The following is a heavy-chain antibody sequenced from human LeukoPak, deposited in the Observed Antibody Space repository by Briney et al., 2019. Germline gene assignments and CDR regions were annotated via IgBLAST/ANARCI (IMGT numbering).Heavy chain of an antibody. CDR2: ISSSSSYI. CDR1: GFTFSSYS. CDR3: ARENIVVVPAPIDAFDI. D-gene: IGHD2-2*01. Sequence: SGGSLRLSCAASGFTFSSYSMNWVRQAPGKGLEWVSSISSSSSYIYYADSVKGRFTISRDNAKNSLYLQMNSLRAEDTAVYYCARENIVVVPAPIDAFDIWGQGTMVTVSS. J-gene: IGHJ3*02. V-gene: IGHV3-21*01.